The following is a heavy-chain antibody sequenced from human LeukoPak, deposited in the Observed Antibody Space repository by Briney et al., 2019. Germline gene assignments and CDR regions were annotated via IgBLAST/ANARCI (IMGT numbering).Heavy chain of an antibody. Sequence: PGGSLRLSCAASGFTFSSYAMYWVRQAPGKGLEYVSAISSDGGSTYYANSVKGRFTISRDNSKNTLYLQMGSLRAEDMAVYYCAAGSSWYQGIDYWGQGTLVTVSS. CDR2: ISSDGGST. V-gene: IGHV3-64*01. CDR1: GFTFSSYA. J-gene: IGHJ4*02. D-gene: IGHD6-13*01. CDR3: AAGSSWYQGIDY.